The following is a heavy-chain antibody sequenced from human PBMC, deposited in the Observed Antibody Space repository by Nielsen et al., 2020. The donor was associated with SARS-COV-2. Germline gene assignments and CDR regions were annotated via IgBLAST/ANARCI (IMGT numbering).Heavy chain of an antibody. CDR1: TFTFSTYA. CDR3: AKGRLEWELLAPFDY. V-gene: IGHV3-30*18. Sequence: GSLRLSCAASTFTFSTYAMHWVRQAPGKGLEWVAVISDDGSNKYYADSVKGRFTISRDNSKNTLFLQMNSLRAEDTAVYYCAKGRLEWELLAPFDYWGQGTLVTVSS. D-gene: IGHD1-26*01. J-gene: IGHJ4*02. CDR2: ISDDGSNK.